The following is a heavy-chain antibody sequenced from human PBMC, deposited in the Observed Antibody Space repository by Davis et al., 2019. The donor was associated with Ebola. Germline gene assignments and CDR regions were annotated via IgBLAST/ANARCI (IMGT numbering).Heavy chain of an antibody. CDR2: IKQDGSEK. Sequence: GESLKISCAASGFTFNYYWMSWVRQAPGKGLEWVANIKQDGSEKYYVDSVKGRFTISRDNAKNSLYLQMNSLRAEDTAVYYCARDAPYYDFWSGYHDYWGQGTLVTVSS. CDR1: GFTFNYYW. D-gene: IGHD3-3*01. V-gene: IGHV3-7*01. J-gene: IGHJ4*02. CDR3: ARDAPYYDFWSGYHDY.